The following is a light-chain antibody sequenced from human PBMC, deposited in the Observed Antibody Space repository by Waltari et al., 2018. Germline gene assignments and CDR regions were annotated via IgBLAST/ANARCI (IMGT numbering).Light chain of an antibody. Sequence: ETLMTQSPATLSVYPGNRATLSCRASQRVGSNVVWYQQRPGQPPRLLIYGASTRATGVPARFSGSGSGTEFTLTISSLQSEDFGIYYCQQYDDWPHTFGPGTKVDIK. CDR2: GAS. V-gene: IGKV3-15*01. CDR1: QRVGSN. J-gene: IGKJ3*01. CDR3: QQYDDWPHT.